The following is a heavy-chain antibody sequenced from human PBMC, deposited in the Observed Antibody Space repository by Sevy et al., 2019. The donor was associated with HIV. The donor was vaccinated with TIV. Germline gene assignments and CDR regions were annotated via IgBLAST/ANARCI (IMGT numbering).Heavy chain of an antibody. D-gene: IGHD6-25*01. J-gene: IGHJ3*02. CDR1: GASITISTW. V-gene: IGHV4-4*02. Sequence: SETLSLTCAVSGASITISTWWGWVRQPPGKGLEWIGEIHHTGSTNCNPSLKPRVTLSVDKSKNQFSLNLNSVTAADTAVYYCVRAKFGSVLGDALDIWGQGTMVTVSS. CDR2: IHHTGST. CDR3: VRAKFGSVLGDALDI.